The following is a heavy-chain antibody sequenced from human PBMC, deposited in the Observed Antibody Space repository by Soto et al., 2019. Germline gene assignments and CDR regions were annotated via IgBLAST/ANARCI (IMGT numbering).Heavy chain of an antibody. CDR3: ARAEYSYGSFLGYYYYYMDV. CDR1: GFTFISYW. Sequence: GGSLRLSCAASGFTFISYWMHWVRQAPWKGLVWVSRINSDGSSTSYADSVKGRFTISRDNAKNTLYLQMNSLRAEDTAVYYCARAEYSYGSFLGYYYYYMDVWGKGTTVTVSS. V-gene: IGHV3-74*01. CDR2: INSDGSST. J-gene: IGHJ6*03. D-gene: IGHD5-18*01.